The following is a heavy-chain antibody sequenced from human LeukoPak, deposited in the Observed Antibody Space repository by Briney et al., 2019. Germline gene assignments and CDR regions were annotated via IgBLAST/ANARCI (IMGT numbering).Heavy chain of an antibody. CDR2: ISPGDSET. J-gene: IGHJ4*02. D-gene: IGHD2-2*01. Sequence: KSSQSTFTNYSIGWIRQIPVTALALKKIISPGDSETKYSPSFQGQATISADKSITTTYLQWSSLEASDTAIYYCARGKGACSVTSCLIFDFWGQGTLVSVSS. CDR1: QSTFTNYS. CDR3: ARGKGACSVTSCLIFDF. V-gene: IGHV5-51*01.